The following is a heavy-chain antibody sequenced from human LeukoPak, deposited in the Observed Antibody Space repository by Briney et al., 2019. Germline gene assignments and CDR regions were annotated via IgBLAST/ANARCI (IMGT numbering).Heavy chain of an antibody. D-gene: IGHD6-13*01. CDR3: ARDMGQQRTVRFDP. J-gene: IGHJ5*02. CDR2: IYYSGRT. Sequence: PSETLSLTCTVSGGSISSYYWNWIRQPPGKGLEWIGYIYYSGRTNYNPSLKSRVTISVDTSKDQFSLKLRSVTAADTAVYYCARDMGQQRTVRFDPWGQGTLVTVSS. CDR1: GGSISSYY. V-gene: IGHV4-59*01.